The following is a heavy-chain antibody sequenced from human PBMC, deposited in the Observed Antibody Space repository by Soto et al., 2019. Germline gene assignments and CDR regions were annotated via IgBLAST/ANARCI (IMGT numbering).Heavy chain of an antibody. CDR1: GGSISSSSYY. CDR2: IYYSGST. Sequence: PSETLSLTCTVSGGSISSSSYYWGWIRQPPGKGLEWIGSIYYSGSTYYNPSLKSRVTISVDTSKNQFSLKLSSVTAADTAVYYCARLHSSSWYHAPERNRFDPCGQGSPVIVSS. D-gene: IGHD6-13*01. CDR3: ARLHSSSWYHAPERNRFDP. J-gene: IGHJ5*02. V-gene: IGHV4-39*01.